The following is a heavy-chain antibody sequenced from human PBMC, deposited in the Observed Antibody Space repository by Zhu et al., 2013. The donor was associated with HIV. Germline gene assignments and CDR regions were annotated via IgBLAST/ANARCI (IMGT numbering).Heavy chain of an antibody. CDR3: ARVYYYGSGSYYGPPDYYGMDV. J-gene: IGHJ6*02. CDR2: ISSSGSTI. V-gene: IGHV3-48*03. D-gene: IGHD3-10*01. CDR1: GFTFSSYE. Sequence: EVQLVESGGGLVQPGGSLRLSCAASGFTFSSYEMNWVRQAPGKGLEWVSYISSSGSTIYYADSVKGRFTISRDNAKNSLYLQMNSLRAEDTAVYYCARVYYYGSGSYYGPPDYYGMDVWGQGTTVTVSS.